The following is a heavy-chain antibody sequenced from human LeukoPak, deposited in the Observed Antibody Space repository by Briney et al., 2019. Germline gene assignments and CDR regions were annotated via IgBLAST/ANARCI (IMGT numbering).Heavy chain of an antibody. CDR1: GFTFSSYA. CDR3: ARGGQQLVQVY. J-gene: IGHJ4*02. D-gene: IGHD6-13*01. CDR2: ISSSSSYI. V-gene: IGHV3-21*01. Sequence: GGSLRLSCAASGFTFSSYAMSWVRQAPGKGLEWVSSISSSSSYIYYADSVKGRFTISRDNAKNSLYLQMNSLRAEDTAVYYCARGGQQLVQVYWGQGTLVTVSS.